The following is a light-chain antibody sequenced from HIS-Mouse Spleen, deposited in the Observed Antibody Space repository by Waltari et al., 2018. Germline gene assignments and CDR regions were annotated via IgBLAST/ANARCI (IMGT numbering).Light chain of an antibody. CDR2: EGS. J-gene: IGLJ3*02. CDR1: SSDVGGYNL. V-gene: IGLV2-23*01. CDR3: CSYAGSSTWV. Sequence: QSALTQPASVSGSPGQSITISCTGTSSDVGGYNLFSWYQHHPGKAPKLLIYEGSKRHSGVSNRFSGSKSGNTASLTISGLQAEDEADYYCCSYAGSSTWVFGGGTKLTVL.